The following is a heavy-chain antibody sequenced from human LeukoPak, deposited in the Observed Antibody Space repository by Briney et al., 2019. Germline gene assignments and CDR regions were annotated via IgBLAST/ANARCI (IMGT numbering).Heavy chain of an antibody. Sequence: ASVTVSCMASGYIFTHYYIHWVRQAPGQGLEWMGWINPNSGGTKDAQKFQGRVTMTRDTSISTAYMELSRLRSDDTAVYYCARGSKPGGERFPFDYWGQGTLVTVSS. CDR3: ARGSKPGGERFPFDY. V-gene: IGHV1-2*02. CDR1: GYIFTHYY. D-gene: IGHD1-1*01. J-gene: IGHJ4*02. CDR2: INPNSGGT.